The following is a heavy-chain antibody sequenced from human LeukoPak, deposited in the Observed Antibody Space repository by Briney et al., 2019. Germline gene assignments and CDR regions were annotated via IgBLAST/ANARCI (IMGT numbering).Heavy chain of an antibody. CDR1: GFSFSNYW. CDR3: AKATYCGGDCYYFDY. D-gene: IGHD2-21*01. CDR2: INTVGTHT. V-gene: IGHV3-74*01. Sequence: GGSLRLSCAASGFSFSNYWMHWVRQAPGKGLLWVSYINTVGTHTNYADSVRGRFTISRDNAKNSLYLQMNSLRAEDTAVYYCAKATYCGGDCYYFDYWGQGTLVTVSS. J-gene: IGHJ4*02.